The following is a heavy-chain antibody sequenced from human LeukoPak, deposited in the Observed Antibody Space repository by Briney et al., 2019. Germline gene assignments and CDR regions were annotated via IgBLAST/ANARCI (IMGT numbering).Heavy chain of an antibody. CDR3: ARSRSNEGLFDY. V-gene: IGHV3-66*01. CDR2: IYSGGST. D-gene: IGHD1-1*01. J-gene: IGHJ4*02. CDR1: GFTVSSNY. Sequence: GGSLRLSCAASGFTVSSNYMSWVRQAPGKGLEWVSVIYSGGSTYHADSVKGRFTISRDNSKNTLYLQMNSLRAEDTAAYYCARSRSNEGLFDYWGQGTLVTVSS.